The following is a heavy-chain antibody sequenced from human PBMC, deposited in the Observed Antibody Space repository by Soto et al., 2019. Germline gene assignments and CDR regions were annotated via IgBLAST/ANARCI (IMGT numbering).Heavy chain of an antibody. CDR3: VRDAFGLRIDY. CDR1: GFSVSTYW. V-gene: IGHV3-74*01. CDR2: IESDGSII. Sequence: WGSLTLSCAASGFSVSTYWMHCVREIPGKGLVSVQHIESDGSIIPYAHSVKGRFTIPRDNANNTLYLQITSLRAEDTAVYSCVRDAFGLRIDYWRPGPLVTVS. J-gene: IGHJ4*02. D-gene: IGHD3-16*01.